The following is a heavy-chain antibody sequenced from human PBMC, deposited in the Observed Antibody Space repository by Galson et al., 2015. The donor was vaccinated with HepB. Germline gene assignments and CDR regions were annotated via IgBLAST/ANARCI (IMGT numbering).Heavy chain of an antibody. J-gene: IGHJ5*02. CDR1: GFTFNHYA. Sequence: SLRLSCAASGFTFNHYAMNWLRQAPGKGLEWLSVISDRGTYTAYADYWKGRFAISRDNSKDTVFLQMTSLGVEDTAVYFCGKDKVADTAMGIDPWGQGALVTVSS. V-gene: IGHV3-23*01. CDR2: ISDRGTYT. CDR3: GKDKVADTAMGIDP. D-gene: IGHD5-18*01.